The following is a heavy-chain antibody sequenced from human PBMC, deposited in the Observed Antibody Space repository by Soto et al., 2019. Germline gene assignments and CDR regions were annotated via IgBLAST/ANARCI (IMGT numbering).Heavy chain of an antibody. CDR2: IRSKANSYAT. CDR3: TIRMDPDYYYGMAV. V-gene: IGHV3-73*01. Sequence: GGSLRLSCAASGFTFSGSAVHWVRQASGKGLEWVGRIRSKANSYATAYGASVKGRFSISRDDSKNTAYLEMHSLKTEDTAVYYCTIRMDPDYYYGMAVWGQGTTVTGSS. J-gene: IGHJ6*02. CDR1: GFTFSGSA. D-gene: IGHD2-8*01.